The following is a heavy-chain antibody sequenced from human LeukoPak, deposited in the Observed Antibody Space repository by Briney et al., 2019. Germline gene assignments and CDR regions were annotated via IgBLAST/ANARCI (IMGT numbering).Heavy chain of an antibody. Sequence: ASVKVSCKASGYTFTGYYMHWVRQAPGQGLEWMGWINPNSGGTNYAQKFQGRVTMTRDTSISTAYMELSRLRSDDTAVYYCARGSIRSLYYYYMDVWGKGTTVTASS. J-gene: IGHJ6*03. CDR1: GYTFTGYY. CDR2: INPNSGGT. CDR3: ARGSIRSLYYYYMDV. V-gene: IGHV1-2*02.